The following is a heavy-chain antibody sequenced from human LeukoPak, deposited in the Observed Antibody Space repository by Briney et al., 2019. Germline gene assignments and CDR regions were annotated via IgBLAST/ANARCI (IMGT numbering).Heavy chain of an antibody. CDR3: ARAFPYYSDSSGYYSIDY. V-gene: IGHV3-21*01. D-gene: IGHD3-22*01. J-gene: IGHJ4*02. CDR2: ISSSSSYI. CDR1: GFTFSSYS. Sequence: PGGSLRLSCAASGFTFSSYSMNWVRQAPGKGLEWVSSISSSSSYIYYADSVKGRFTISRDNAKNSLYMKMNSLRAEDTAVYYCARAFPYYSDSSGYYSIDYWGQGTLVTVSS.